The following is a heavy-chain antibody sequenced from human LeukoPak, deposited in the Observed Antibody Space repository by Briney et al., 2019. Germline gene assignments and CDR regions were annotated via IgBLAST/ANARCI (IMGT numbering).Heavy chain of an antibody. J-gene: IGHJ6*01. CDR2: ISGGSEDT. V-gene: IGHV3-23*01. CDR1: GFTYGSYA. CDR3: ARTIAQYSNSWLYFYYGLDV. D-gene: IGHD6-13*01. Sequence: GGSLRLSCTASGFTYGSYAMSWVRQAPGKGLEWVSSISGGSEDTYYADSVKGRFAISRDNSKSTLYLQMNSLRAEDTAVYYCARTIAQYSNSWLYFYYGLDVWGRGTTVTVSS.